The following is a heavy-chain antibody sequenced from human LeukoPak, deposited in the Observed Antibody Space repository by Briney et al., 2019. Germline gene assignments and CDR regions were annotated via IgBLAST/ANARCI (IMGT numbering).Heavy chain of an antibody. CDR1: GYTFTGYY. J-gene: IGHJ6*03. V-gene: IGHV1-2*02. CDR3: ARGKAPYYYYYYMDV. Sequence: VASVKVSCKASGYTFTGYYIHWVRQAPGQGPEWMGWINPNSGGTNYAQKFQGRVTMTRDTSISTAYMELSRLRSDDTAVYYCARGKAPYYYYYYMDVWGKGTTVTVSS. CDR2: INPNSGGT. D-gene: IGHD6-6*01.